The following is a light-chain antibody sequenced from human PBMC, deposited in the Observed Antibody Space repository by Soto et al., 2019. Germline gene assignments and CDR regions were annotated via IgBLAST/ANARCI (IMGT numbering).Light chain of an antibody. CDR3: QQYNNWPPLT. J-gene: IGKJ4*01. Sequence: EIVLTQSPGTLSLSPGERATLSCRASQSVSSSLAWYQQKPGQAPRLLIYAASTRATGIPDRFSGSGSGTDFTLTIRSLQSEDFAVYYCQQYNNWPPLTFGGGTTGDIK. CDR2: AAS. CDR1: QSVSSS. V-gene: IGKV3-15*01.